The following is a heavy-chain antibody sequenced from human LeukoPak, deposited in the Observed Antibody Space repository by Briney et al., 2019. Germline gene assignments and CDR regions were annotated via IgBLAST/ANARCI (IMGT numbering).Heavy chain of an antibody. CDR1: GFTVSSNY. Sequence: PGGSLRLSCAASGFTVSSNYMSWVRQAPGKGLEWVSVIYSAGSTYYADSVKGRFTISRDNSKNTLYLQMNSLRAEDTAVYYCAKLLYIYDSSGKDYWGQGTLVTVSS. CDR3: AKLLYIYDSSGKDY. J-gene: IGHJ4*02. V-gene: IGHV3-66*02. D-gene: IGHD3-22*01. CDR2: IYSAGST.